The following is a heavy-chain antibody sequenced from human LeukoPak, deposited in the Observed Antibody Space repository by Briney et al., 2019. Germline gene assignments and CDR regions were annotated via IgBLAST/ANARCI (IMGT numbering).Heavy chain of an antibody. Sequence: GGSLRLSCAASGFTFSSYSMNWVRQAPGKGLEWVSSISSSSSSYIYYADSVKGRFTISRDNSKNTLYLQMNSLRAEDTAVYYCAKDQGSSLRDVPFDYWGQGTLVTVSS. V-gene: IGHV3-21*04. CDR2: ISSSSSSYI. D-gene: IGHD2-15*01. CDR3: AKDQGSSLRDVPFDY. CDR1: GFTFSSYS. J-gene: IGHJ4*02.